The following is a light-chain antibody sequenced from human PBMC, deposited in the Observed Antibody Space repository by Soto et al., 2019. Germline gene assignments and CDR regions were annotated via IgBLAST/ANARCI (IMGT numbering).Light chain of an antibody. CDR2: LAS. J-gene: IGKJ5*01. Sequence: DIVMTQSPLSLPVNPGEPASISCRSSQSLLHRTGYNFLVWYLQKPVQSPQLLISLASNRASGVPFRFSGSGSVTDFTLKISRVEAEDVGIYYCMQALQPPPITFGQGTRLEIK. CDR3: MQALQPPPIT. V-gene: IGKV2-28*01. CDR1: QSLLHRTGYNF.